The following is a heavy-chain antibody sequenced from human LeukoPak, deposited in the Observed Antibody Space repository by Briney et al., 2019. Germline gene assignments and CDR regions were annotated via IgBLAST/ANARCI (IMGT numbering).Heavy chain of an antibody. J-gene: IGHJ4*02. CDR1: GFTFSSYG. Sequence: GRSLRLSCAASGFTFSSYGMHWVRQAPGKGLEWEAVIWYDGSNKYYADSVKGRFTISRDNSKNTLYLQMNSLRAEDTAVYYCAKGDTAMVSYYFDYWGQGTLVTVSS. D-gene: IGHD5-18*01. CDR3: AKGDTAMVSYYFDY. CDR2: IWYDGSNK. V-gene: IGHV3-33*06.